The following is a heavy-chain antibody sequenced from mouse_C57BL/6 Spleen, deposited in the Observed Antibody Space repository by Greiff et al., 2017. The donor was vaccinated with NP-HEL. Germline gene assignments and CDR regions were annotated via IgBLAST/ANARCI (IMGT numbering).Heavy chain of an antibody. J-gene: IGHJ2*01. CDR3: ARCYSNSFDY. CDR1: GFTFTDYY. CDR2: IRNKANGYTT. V-gene: IGHV7-3*01. D-gene: IGHD2-5*01. Sequence: EVKLMESGGGLVQPGGSLSLSCAASGFTFTDYYMSWVRQPPGKALEWLGFIRNKANGYTTEYSASVKGRFTISRDNSQSILYLQMNALRAEDSATYYCARCYSNSFDYWGQGTTLTVSS.